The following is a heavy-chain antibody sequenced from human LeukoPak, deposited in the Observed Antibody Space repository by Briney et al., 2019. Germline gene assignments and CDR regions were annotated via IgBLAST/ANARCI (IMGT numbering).Heavy chain of an antibody. Sequence: ASVKVSCKASGYTFTSYDINWARQATGQGLEWMGWMNPNSGNTGYAQKFQGRVTMTRNTSISTAYMELSSLRSEDTAVYYCASFLLSHLTYYDFWSGYFGGLYYYGMDVWGQGTTVTVSS. V-gene: IGHV1-8*01. CDR3: ASFLLSHLTYYDFWSGYFGGLYYYGMDV. D-gene: IGHD3-3*01. J-gene: IGHJ6*02. CDR1: GYTFTSYD. CDR2: MNPNSGNT.